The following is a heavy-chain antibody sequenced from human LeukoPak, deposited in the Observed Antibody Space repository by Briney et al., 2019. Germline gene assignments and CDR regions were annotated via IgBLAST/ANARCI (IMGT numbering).Heavy chain of an antibody. J-gene: IGHJ3*02. CDR1: GGSFSGYY. D-gene: IGHD7-27*01. CDR3: ARDQLGYAFDI. Sequence: ASETLSLTCAVYGGSFSGYYWSWIRQPPGKGLEWIGETNHSGSTNYNPSLKSRVTISVDTSKNQFSLKLSSVTAADTAVYYCARDQLGYAFDIWGQGTMVTVSS. CDR2: TNHSGST. V-gene: IGHV4-34*01.